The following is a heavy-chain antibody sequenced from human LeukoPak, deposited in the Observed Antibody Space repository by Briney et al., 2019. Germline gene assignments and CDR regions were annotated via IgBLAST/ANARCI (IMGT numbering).Heavy chain of an antibody. CDR1: GFTVSGSW. Sequence: PGGSLRLSCAASGFTVSGSWMSWIRQAPGKGLEWVAHINQAGSDKYYVDSVKGRFTISRDNAENSLFLQMNSLRAEDTAAYYCVSWSGYGAYWGQGTLVTVSS. CDR3: VSWSGYGAY. V-gene: IGHV3-7*01. D-gene: IGHD2-15*01. CDR2: INQAGSDK. J-gene: IGHJ4*02.